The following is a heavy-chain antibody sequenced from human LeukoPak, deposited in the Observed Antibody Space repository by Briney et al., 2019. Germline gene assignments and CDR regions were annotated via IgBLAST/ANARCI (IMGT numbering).Heavy chain of an antibody. Sequence: SETLSLTCAVYSGSFSVYYWSWIRQPPGKGLEWIGEINHSGYPNYNPSLKGRVIISVDTSKNQFSLKLSSVTAADTAVYYCARGRSGSYSSGWYGNYYMDVWDKGTTVTVSS. J-gene: IGHJ6*03. CDR2: INHSGYP. CDR1: SGSFSVYY. V-gene: IGHV4-34*01. CDR3: ARGRSGSYSSGWYGNYYMDV. D-gene: IGHD6-19*01.